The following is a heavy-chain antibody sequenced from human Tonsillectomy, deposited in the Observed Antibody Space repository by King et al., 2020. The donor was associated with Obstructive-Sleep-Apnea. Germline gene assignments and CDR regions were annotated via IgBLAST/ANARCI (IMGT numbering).Heavy chain of an antibody. CDR1: GFRFSSYD. V-gene: IGHV3-13*01. Sequence: VQLVESGGGLVQPGGSLRLSCAASGFRFSSYDMHWVRQATGKGLDWVSGIGIVGETYYPGSVKGRFTISRENAKNSLYLQMNSLRAGDTAVYYCARGSSLDAFDVWGQGTRVTVSS. CDR3: ARGSSLDAFDV. J-gene: IGHJ3*01. CDR2: IGIVGET.